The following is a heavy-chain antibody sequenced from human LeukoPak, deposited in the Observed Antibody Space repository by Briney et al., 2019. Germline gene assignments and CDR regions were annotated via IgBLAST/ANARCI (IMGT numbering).Heavy chain of an antibody. CDR2: IYHSGST. Sequence: SETLSLTCTVSGYSISSGYYWGWIRQPPGKGLEWIGSIYHSGSTYYNPSLKSRVTISVDTSKNQFSLKLSSVTAADTAVYYCARTVRGHNWFDPWGQGTLVTVSS. CDR3: ARTVRGHNWFDP. CDR1: GYSISSGYY. V-gene: IGHV4-38-2*02. J-gene: IGHJ5*02. D-gene: IGHD3-10*01.